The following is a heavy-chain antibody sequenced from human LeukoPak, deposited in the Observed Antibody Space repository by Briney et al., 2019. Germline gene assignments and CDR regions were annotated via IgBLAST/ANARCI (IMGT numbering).Heavy chain of an antibody. D-gene: IGHD1-26*01. J-gene: IGHJ6*03. V-gene: IGHV3-21*01. CDR3: ARDPYSGNYGNYYYYYMDV. CDR2: ITSSSTYI. Sequence: PGGSLRLSCAASGFTFNNYNMNWVRQAPGKALEWVSSITSSSTYIFYADSVKGRFTISRDNAKNSLYLRMNSLGPEDTAVYYCARDPYSGNYGNYYYYYMDVWGKGTTVTISS. CDR1: GFTFNNYN.